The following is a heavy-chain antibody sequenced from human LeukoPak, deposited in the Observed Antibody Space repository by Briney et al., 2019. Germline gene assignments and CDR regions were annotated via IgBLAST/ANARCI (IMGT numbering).Heavy chain of an antibody. V-gene: IGHV1-18*01. Sequence: ASVKVSCKASGYTLASYGISWVRQAPGQGLEWMGWISAHNGNTNYAQQLQGRVTMTTDTSTSTAYMELRSLRSDDTAVYYCARVFVHYDILTGYYDLYGMDVWGQGTTVTVSS. J-gene: IGHJ6*02. CDR1: GYTLASYG. CDR3: ARVFVHYDILTGYYDLYGMDV. CDR2: ISAHNGNT. D-gene: IGHD3-9*01.